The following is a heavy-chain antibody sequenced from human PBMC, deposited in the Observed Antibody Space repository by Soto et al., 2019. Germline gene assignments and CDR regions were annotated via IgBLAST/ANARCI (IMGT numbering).Heavy chain of an antibody. CDR1: GGSFSGYY. V-gene: IGHV4-34*01. CDR3: ARGSITMVRGVDY. CDR2: INHSGST. D-gene: IGHD3-10*01. J-gene: IGHJ4*02. Sequence: KPSETLSLTCAVYGGSFSGYYWSWIRQPPGKGLEWIGEINHSGSTNYNPSLKSRVTISVDTSKNQFSLKLSSVTAADTAVYYCARGSITMVRGVDYWGQGTLVTVSS.